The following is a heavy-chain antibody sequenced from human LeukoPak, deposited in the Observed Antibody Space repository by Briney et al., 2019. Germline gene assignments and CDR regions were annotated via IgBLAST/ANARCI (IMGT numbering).Heavy chain of an antibody. J-gene: IGHJ6*03. Sequence: ASVKVSCKASGGTFSSYAISWVRQAPGQGLEWMGGIIPIFGTANYAQKFQGRVTITADESTSTAYMELSSLRSEDTAVYYCARANWGSSLYYYYMDVRGKGTTVTISS. V-gene: IGHV1-69*13. CDR3: ARANWGSSLYYYYMDV. CDR1: GGTFSSYA. CDR2: IIPIFGTA. D-gene: IGHD7-27*01.